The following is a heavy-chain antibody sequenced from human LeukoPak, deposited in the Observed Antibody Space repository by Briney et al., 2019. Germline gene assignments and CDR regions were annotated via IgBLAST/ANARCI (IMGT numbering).Heavy chain of an antibody. D-gene: IGHD3-3*01. CDR2: IYYSGST. J-gene: IGHJ5*02. CDR3: ARVYLGDFWSGSSYWFDP. Sequence: SETLSLTCTVSGGSISSYYWSWIRQPPGKGLEWIGYIYYSGSTNYNPSLKSRVTISVDTSKNQFSLKLSSVTAADTAVYYCARVYLGDFWSGSSYWFDPWGQGTLVTVSS. V-gene: IGHV4-59*12. CDR1: GGSISSYY.